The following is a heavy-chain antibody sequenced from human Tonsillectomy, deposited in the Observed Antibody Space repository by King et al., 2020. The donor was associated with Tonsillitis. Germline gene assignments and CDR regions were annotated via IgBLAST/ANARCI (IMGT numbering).Heavy chain of an antibody. V-gene: IGHV3-7*03. Sequence: VQLVESGGGLVQPGGSLRLSCAASGFTFSNYWMSWVRQAPGKGLEWVANIEQDGSEKYYVDSVKGRLTISRDNTKNSLYLQMSSLKAEDTAVYYCARGPPYTSHGYYYGMDVWGQGTTVTVSS. D-gene: IGHD6-13*01. CDR1: GFTFSNYW. CDR3: ARGPPYTSHGYYYGMDV. CDR2: IEQDGSEK. J-gene: IGHJ6*02.